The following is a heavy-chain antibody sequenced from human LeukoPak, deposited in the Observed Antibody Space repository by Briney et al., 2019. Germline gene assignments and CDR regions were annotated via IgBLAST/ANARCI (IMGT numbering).Heavy chain of an antibody. CDR1: GFIFSKYA. CDR2: ISGSGCAT. CDR3: AKDGRAVAGTGLDY. D-gene: IGHD6-19*01. J-gene: IGHJ4*02. V-gene: IGHV3-23*01. Sequence: GGSLRLSCAASGFIFSKYAMNWVRQAPEKGLEWVSAISGSGCATDYADSVKGRFTISRDNSNNTVFLEMNSLRAEDTAVYYCAKDGRAVAGTGLDYWGLGTLVTVSS.